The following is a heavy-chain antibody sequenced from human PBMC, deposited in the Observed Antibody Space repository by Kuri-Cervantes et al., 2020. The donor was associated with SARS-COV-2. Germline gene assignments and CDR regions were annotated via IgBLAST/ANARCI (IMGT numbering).Heavy chain of an antibody. CDR3: ARLGVGSDPNPDY. CDR2: MSYTGST. J-gene: IGHJ4*02. CDR1: GDSFSSIDYY. Sequence: SETLSLTGAVSGDSFSSIDYYWARIRHPPGKRLEWIASMSYTGSTFYNPSLKSRVTISVDTSKNQLSLTLSSVTAADTAVYYCARLGVGSDPNPDYWGQGTLVTVSS. V-gene: IGHV4-39*01. D-gene: IGHD1-26*01.